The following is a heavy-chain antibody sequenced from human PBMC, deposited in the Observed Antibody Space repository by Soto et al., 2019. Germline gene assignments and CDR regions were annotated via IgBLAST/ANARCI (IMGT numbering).Heavy chain of an antibody. D-gene: IGHD3-22*01. CDR2: INAGNGNT. Sequence: QVQLVQSGAEVKKPGASVKVSCKASGYTFTSYAMHWVRQAPGQRLEWMGWINAGNGNTKYSQKFQGRVTITRDTAARTAYMEQRSLRSEDTAVYYCAGDFRLNSKRSYDFDYWGQGTLVTVSS. V-gene: IGHV1-3*01. CDR3: AGDFRLNSKRSYDFDY. CDR1: GYTFTSYA. J-gene: IGHJ4*02.